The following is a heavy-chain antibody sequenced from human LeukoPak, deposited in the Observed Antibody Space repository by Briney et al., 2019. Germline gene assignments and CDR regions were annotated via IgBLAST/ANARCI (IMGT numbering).Heavy chain of an antibody. CDR2: ISYDGSNK. CDR3: AKVGSRVTSAPDDY. CDR1: GFTFSSYG. D-gene: IGHD4-17*01. Sequence: GRSLRLSCAASGFTFSSYGMPWVRQAPGKGLEWVAVISYDGSNKYYADSVKGRFTISRDNSKNTLYLQMNSLRAEDTAVYYCAKVGSRVTSAPDDYWGQGTLVTVSS. J-gene: IGHJ4*02. V-gene: IGHV3-30*18.